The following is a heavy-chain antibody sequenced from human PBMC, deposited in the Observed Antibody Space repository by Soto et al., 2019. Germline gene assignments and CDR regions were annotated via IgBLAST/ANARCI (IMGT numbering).Heavy chain of an antibody. J-gene: IGHJ6*02. CDR1: GGSISSSSYY. V-gene: IGHV4-39*01. CDR2: IYYSGST. D-gene: IGHD6-13*01. CDR3: GLIAAAGSYYYYYGMDV. Sequence: SETLSLTCTVSGGSISSSSYYWGWIRQPPGKGLEWIGSIYYSGSTYYNPSLKSRATISVDTSKNQFSLKLSSVTAADTAVYYCGLIAAAGSYYYYYGMDVWGQGTTVTVSS.